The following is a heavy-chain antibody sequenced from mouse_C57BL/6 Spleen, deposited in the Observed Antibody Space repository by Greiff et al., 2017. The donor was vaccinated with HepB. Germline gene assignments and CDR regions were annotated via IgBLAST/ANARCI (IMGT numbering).Heavy chain of an antibody. CDR2: ISYSGST. J-gene: IGHJ2*01. D-gene: IGHD2-5*01. CDR3: ARYSNYYFDY. CDR1: GYSITSGYD. Sequence: DVKLQESGPGMVKPSQSLSLTCTVPGYSITSGYDWHWIRHFPGNKLEWMGYISYSGSTNYNPSLKSRISITHDTSKNHFFLKLNSVTTEDTATYYCARYSNYYFDYWGQGTTLTVSS. V-gene: IGHV3-1*01.